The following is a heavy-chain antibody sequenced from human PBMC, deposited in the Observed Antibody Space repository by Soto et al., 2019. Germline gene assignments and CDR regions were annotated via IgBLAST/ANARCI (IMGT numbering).Heavy chain of an antibody. Sequence: SVEVSCKASGGTFSSYAISWVRQAPGQGLEWMGGIIPIFGTANYAQKFQGRVTITADESTSTAYMELSSLRSEDTAVYYCARGGQIGSAPHISPGGFDPWGQGTLVTVSS. D-gene: IGHD2-21*01. CDR3: ARGGQIGSAPHISPGGFDP. J-gene: IGHJ5*02. V-gene: IGHV1-69*13. CDR1: GGTFSSYA. CDR2: IIPIFGTA.